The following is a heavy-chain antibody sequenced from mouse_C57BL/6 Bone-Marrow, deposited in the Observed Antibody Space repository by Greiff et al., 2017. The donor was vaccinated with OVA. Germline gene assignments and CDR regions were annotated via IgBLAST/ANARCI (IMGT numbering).Heavy chain of an antibody. D-gene: IGHD3-3*01. CDR3: AREGRDFDY. CDR2: INPGSGGT. J-gene: IGHJ2*01. Sequence: VQLVESGAELVRPGTSVKVSCKASGYAFTNYLIEWVKQRPGQGLEWIGVINPGSGGTNYNEKFKGKATLTADKSSSTAYMQLSSLTSEDSAVYFCAREGRDFDYWGQGTTLTVSS. CDR1: GYAFTNYL. V-gene: IGHV1-54*01.